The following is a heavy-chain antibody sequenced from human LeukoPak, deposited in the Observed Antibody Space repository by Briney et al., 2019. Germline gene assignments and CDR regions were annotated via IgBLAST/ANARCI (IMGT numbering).Heavy chain of an antibody. CDR3: ARSRFYDFWIDAFDI. CDR1: GFTFSSYW. V-gene: IGHV3-7*01. Sequence: PGGSLRLSCAASGFTFSSYWMSWVRQAPGKGLEWVANIKQDGSEKYYVDSVKGRFTISRDNAKNSLYLQMGSLRAEDVAVYFCARSRFYDFWIDAFDIWGQGTMVTVSS. D-gene: IGHD3-3*01. CDR2: IKQDGSEK. J-gene: IGHJ3*02.